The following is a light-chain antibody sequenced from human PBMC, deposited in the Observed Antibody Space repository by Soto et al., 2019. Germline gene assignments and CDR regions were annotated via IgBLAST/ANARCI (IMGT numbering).Light chain of an antibody. CDR2: AAS. CDR1: QDIAIY. Sequence: IRLTQSPSSLSASVGDRVTITCRASQDIAIYLAWYQQKPGEAPKLLIYAASTLYGGVPSRFSGSGSGTDFALTITSLQAEDFATYYYQQFKSYVSFGQGTRLEIK. J-gene: IGKJ5*01. CDR3: QQFKSYVS. V-gene: IGKV1-9*01.